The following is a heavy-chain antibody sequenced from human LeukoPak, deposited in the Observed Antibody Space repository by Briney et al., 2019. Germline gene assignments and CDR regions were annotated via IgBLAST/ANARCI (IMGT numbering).Heavy chain of an antibody. D-gene: IGHD6-19*01. CDR1: GYTFTSYG. CDR3: ARSRASSGWPYYYYYMDV. J-gene: IGHJ6*03. Sequence: GASVKVSCKASGYTFTSYGISWVRQAPGQGLESMGWISAYNGNTNYAQKLQGRVTMTTDTSTSTAYMELRSLRSDDTAVYYCARSRASSGWPYYYYYMDVWGKGTTVTVSS. CDR2: ISAYNGNT. V-gene: IGHV1-18*01.